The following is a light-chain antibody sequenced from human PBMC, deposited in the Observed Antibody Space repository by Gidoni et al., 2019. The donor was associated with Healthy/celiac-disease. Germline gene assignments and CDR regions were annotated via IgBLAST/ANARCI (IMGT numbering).Light chain of an antibody. Sequence: IPMTQSPSSLSASVGDRVTNTCRASQSISSYLNWYQQKPGQAPKLLICAAASLQSGGPSRFSGSGSGTDFTLSISSLQPEDFATYYCQQSYSTPPTFGQGTRLEIK. CDR1: QSISSY. V-gene: IGKV1-39*01. J-gene: IGKJ5*01. CDR2: AAA. CDR3: QQSYSTPPT.